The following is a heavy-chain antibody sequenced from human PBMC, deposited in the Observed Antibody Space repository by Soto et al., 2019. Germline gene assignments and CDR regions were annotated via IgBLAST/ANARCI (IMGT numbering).Heavy chain of an antibody. D-gene: IGHD6-19*01. CDR2: INHSGST. J-gene: IGHJ4*01. CDR1: GGSFSGYY. V-gene: IGHV4-34*01. Sequence: SETLSLTCAVYGGSFSGYYWSWIRQPPGKGLEWIGEINHSGSTNYNPSLKSRVTISVDTSKNQFSLKLSSVTAADTAVYYCARVHVMVVAGSTFDYWGHGTLGTVSS. CDR3: ARVHVMVVAGSTFDY.